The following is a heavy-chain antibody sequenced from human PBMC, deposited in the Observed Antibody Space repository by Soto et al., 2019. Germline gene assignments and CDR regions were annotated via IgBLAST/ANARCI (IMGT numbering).Heavy chain of an antibody. CDR1: GFTFSSYS. CDR3: ARDDYYDTSGYLALFDY. CDR2: ISSSSSTI. V-gene: IGHV3-48*02. D-gene: IGHD3-22*01. Sequence: PGGSLRLCCAASGFTFSSYSMNWVRQAPGKGLEWVSYISSSSSTIYYADSVKGRFTISRDNAKNSLYLQMNSLRDEDTAVYYCARDDYYDTSGYLALFDYWGQGTLVTVSS. J-gene: IGHJ4*02.